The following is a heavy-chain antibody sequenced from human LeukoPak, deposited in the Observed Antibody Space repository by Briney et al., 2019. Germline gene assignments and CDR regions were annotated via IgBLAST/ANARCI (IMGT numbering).Heavy chain of an antibody. V-gene: IGHV3-30*18. Sequence: PGGSLRLSCAASGFTFSSYGMHWVRQAPGKGLEWVAVISYDGSNKYYADSVKGRFTISRDNSKNTLYLQMNSLRAEDTAVYYCAKGSTYSNYGPYYYGMDVWGRGTTVTVSS. CDR3: AKGSTYSNYGPYYYGMDV. D-gene: IGHD4-11*01. CDR1: GFTFSSYG. CDR2: ISYDGSNK. J-gene: IGHJ6*02.